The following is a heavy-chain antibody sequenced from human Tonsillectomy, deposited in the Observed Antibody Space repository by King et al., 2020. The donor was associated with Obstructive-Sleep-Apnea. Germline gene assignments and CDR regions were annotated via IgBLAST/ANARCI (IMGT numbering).Heavy chain of an antibody. D-gene: IGHD2/OR15-2a*01. CDR2: IRNKAQGGTT. J-gene: IGHJ4*02. CDR1: GFTFGDYG. Sequence: VQLVESGGGLVLPGRSLRLSCTASGFTFGDYGMSWFRQAPGKGLEWVGFIRNKAQGGTTEYAAAVKGRFTISRDDSKSIAYVQMNSLKIEDTAVYYCSRGAMGTTYDYWGQGTLVTVSS. CDR3: SRGAMGTTYDY. V-gene: IGHV3-49*03.